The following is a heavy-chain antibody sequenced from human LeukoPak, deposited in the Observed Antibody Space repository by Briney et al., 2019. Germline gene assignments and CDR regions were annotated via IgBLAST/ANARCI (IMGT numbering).Heavy chain of an antibody. V-gene: IGHV3-74*01. CDR1: GFTFSSYW. CDR2: INSDGSST. J-gene: IGHJ6*03. CDR3: ARGPLPDYYYYYMDV. D-gene: IGHD2-2*01. Sequence: GGSLRLSCAASGFTFSSYWMHWVRQAPGKGLVWVSRINSDGSSTSYADSVKGRFTISRDNAKNTLYLQMNSLRAEDTAVYYCARGPLPDYYYYYMDVWGKGTTVTVSS.